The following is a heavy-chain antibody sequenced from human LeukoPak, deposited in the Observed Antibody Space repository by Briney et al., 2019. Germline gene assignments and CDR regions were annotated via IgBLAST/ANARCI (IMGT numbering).Heavy chain of an antibody. CDR1: GFTVSSNY. CDR2: IYSGGST. Sequence: GGSLRLSCAASGFTVSSNYMSWVRQAPGKGLEWVSVIYSGGSTYYADSVKGRFTISRDNSKNTLYLQMNSLRAEDTAVYCCARSGSTYSSYYFDYWGQGTLVTVSS. J-gene: IGHJ4*02. V-gene: IGHV3-66*02. D-gene: IGHD6-6*01. CDR3: ARSGSTYSSYYFDY.